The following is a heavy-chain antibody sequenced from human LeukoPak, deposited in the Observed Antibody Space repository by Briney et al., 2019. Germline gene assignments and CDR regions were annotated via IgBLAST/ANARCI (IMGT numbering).Heavy chain of an antibody. CDR3: ARDQMVDCSGGSCYGDAFDI. V-gene: IGHV1-2*02. CDR2: INPNSGGT. J-gene: IGHJ3*02. Sequence: ASVKVSCKASGYTFTGYYMHWVRQAPGQGLEWMGWINPNSGGTNYAQKFQGRVTMTRDTSISTAYMELSRLRSDDTAVYYCARDQMVDCSGGSCYGDAFDIWGQGTMVTVSS. D-gene: IGHD2-15*01. CDR1: GYTFTGYY.